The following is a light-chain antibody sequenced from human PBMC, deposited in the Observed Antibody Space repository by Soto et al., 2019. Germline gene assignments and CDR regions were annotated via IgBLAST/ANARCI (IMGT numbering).Light chain of an antibody. V-gene: IGKV3-20*01. CDR1: QTVRNNY. Sequence: EFVLTQSPGTLSLSPGERATLSCRASQTVRNNYLAWYQQKPGQAPKLLIYDASSRATGIPDRFSGGGSGTDFILTISRREPEDVAVYYCQQFSSYPLTFGGGTKVEIK. CDR3: QQFSSYPLT. CDR2: DAS. J-gene: IGKJ4*02.